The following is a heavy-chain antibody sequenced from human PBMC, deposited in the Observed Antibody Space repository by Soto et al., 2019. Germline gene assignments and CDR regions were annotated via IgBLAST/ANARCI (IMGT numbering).Heavy chain of an antibody. Sequence: EVQLLESGGGLVQPGGSLRLSCAASGFTFSSYAMSWSRQAPGKGLEWVSAISGSGGSTYSADPVKGRFTISRDNSKNPLHLQVNSLRAEDTAVYYCAEADYGDQPDAFDIWGQGAMGTVSA. CDR1: GFTFSSYA. CDR2: ISGSGGST. CDR3: AEADYGDQPDAFDI. J-gene: IGHJ3*02. V-gene: IGHV3-23*01. D-gene: IGHD4-17*01.